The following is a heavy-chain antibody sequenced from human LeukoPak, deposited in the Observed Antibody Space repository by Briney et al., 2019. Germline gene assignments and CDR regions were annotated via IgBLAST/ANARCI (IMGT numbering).Heavy chain of an antibody. V-gene: IGHV4-34*01. CDR3: ARGAPYCSSTSCYGPYYYYMDV. CDR2: INHSGST. J-gene: IGHJ6*03. CDR1: GGSFSGYY. D-gene: IGHD2-2*01. Sequence: PSETLSLTCAVYGGSFSGYYWSWIRQPPGKGLEWIGEINHSGSTNYNPSLKSRVTISVDTSKNQFSLKLSSVTAADTAVYYCARGAPYCSSTSCYGPYYYYMDVWGKGTTVTVSS.